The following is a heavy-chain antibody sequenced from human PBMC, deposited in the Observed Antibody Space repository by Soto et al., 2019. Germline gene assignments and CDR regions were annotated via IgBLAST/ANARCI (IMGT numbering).Heavy chain of an antibody. CDR1: GGAIRSDTYS. V-gene: IGHV4-31*03. D-gene: IGHD3-16*01. Sequence: TLSLTCTVSGGAIRSDTYSWTWIRQHPGKGLEWIGYIYYSGVTYYNSSLDSRVTISLDTSKNQIYLKLTSVTAADTAVYYCARKGDNGLDHWGQGTLVTFSS. J-gene: IGHJ4*02. CDR3: ARKGDNGLDH. CDR2: IYYSGVT.